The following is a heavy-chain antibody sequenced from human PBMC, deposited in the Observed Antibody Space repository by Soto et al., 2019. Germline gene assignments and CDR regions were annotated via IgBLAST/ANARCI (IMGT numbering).Heavy chain of an antibody. D-gene: IGHD3-9*01. J-gene: IGHJ6*02. CDR1: GYTFTNYG. Sequence: QVQLVQSGAEVKKPGASVKVSCKASGYTFTNYGITWVRQAPGQGLEWMGWVSAYNGNTNYAQKVQGRVTMTTDTSTSTAYMELRSLSSDDTAMYYCARDGREEYFDFYGLGVWGQGTTVTVSS. V-gene: IGHV1-18*01. CDR3: ARDGREEYFDFYGLGV. CDR2: VSAYNGNT.